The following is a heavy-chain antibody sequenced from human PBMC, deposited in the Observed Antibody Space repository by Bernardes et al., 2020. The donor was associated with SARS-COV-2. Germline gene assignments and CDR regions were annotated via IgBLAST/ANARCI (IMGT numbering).Heavy chain of an antibody. CDR3: ARTFYYDRGGDSLFDY. CDR1: GYTFSDYY. Sequence: ASVKVSCTASGYTFSDYYTHWLRQAPGQGLEWMGWISPKSGATNHAQKFQGRVTMTRDTSISTDYMELSRLRSDDTAVYYCARTFYYDRGGDSLFDYWGQRTPGTVSS. D-gene: IGHD2-21*01. V-gene: IGHV1-2*02. CDR2: ISPKSGAT. J-gene: IGHJ4*02.